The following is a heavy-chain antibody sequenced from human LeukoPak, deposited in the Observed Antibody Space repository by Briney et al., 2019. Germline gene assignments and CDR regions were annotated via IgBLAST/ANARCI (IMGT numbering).Heavy chain of an antibody. CDR3: ARTMTTQKRFDC. D-gene: IGHD4-11*01. J-gene: IGHJ4*02. V-gene: IGHV1-69*05. CDR1: GGTFSSYA. CDR2: IIPIFGTA. Sequence: SVKVSCKASGGTFSSYAISWVRQAPGQGLEWMGGIIPIFGTANYAQKFQDRVTITRDTSANTAYMELSSLRSEDTAVYYCARTMTTQKRFDCWGQGTLVTVSS.